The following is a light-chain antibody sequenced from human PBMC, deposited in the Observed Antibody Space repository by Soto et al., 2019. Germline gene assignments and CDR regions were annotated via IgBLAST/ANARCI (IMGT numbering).Light chain of an antibody. CDR1: QSVTKS. J-gene: IGKJ4*01. Sequence: EIVLTQSPATLSLSPGERATLSCRASQSVTKSLAWYQQKPGQAPRLLIFATSHRATDIPTRFSGSGSETDFTLTFSSLEPEDFAVYYCQQRSDWPPSLTFGGGTKVEIK. V-gene: IGKV3-11*01. CDR2: ATS. CDR3: QQRSDWPPSLT.